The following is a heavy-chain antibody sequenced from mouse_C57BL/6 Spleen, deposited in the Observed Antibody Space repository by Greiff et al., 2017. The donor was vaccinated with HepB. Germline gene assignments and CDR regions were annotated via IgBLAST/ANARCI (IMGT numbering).Heavy chain of an antibody. V-gene: IGHV1-47*01. CDR2: FHPYNDDT. J-gene: IGHJ4*01. CDR3: ARNDLYSAMDY. CDR1: GYTFTTYP. Sequence: VQGVESGAELMKPGASVKMSCKASGYTFTTYPIEWMKQNHGKSLEWIGNFHPYNDDTKYNEKFKGKATLTVEKSSSTVYLELSRLTSDDSAVYYCARNDLYSAMDYWGQGTSVTVSS. D-gene: IGHD1-1*01.